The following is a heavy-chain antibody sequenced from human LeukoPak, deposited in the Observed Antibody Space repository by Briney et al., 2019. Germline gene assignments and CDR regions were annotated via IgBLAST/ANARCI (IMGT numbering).Heavy chain of an antibody. CDR1: GGTFSSYA. D-gene: IGHD6-13*01. V-gene: IGHV1-69*04. J-gene: IGHJ3*02. CDR3: ARKYSSSYEERLPVAFDI. CDR2: IIPILGIA. Sequence: SVKVSCKASGGTFSSYAISWVRQAPGQGLEWMGRIIPILGIANYAQKFQGRVTITADKSTSTAYMELSSLRSEDTAVYYCARKYSSSYEERLPVAFDIWGQGTMVTVSS.